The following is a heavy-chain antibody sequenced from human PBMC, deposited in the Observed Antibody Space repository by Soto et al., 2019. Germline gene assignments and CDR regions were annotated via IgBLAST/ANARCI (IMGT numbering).Heavy chain of an antibody. CDR3: ARGVRDNLQRSYYMDV. J-gene: IGHJ6*03. V-gene: IGHV4-59*01. D-gene: IGHD3-10*01. Sequence: QVQLQESGPGLVRPSETLSLTCNVSGGSINNYWWSWIRQPPGKGLEWVGYVYYSGGTNYNPSLKSRLTISADKARNQFSLRLSSVTAADTAVYFCARGVRDNLQRSYYMDVWGKGTTITVPS. CDR1: GGSINNYW. CDR2: VYYSGGT.